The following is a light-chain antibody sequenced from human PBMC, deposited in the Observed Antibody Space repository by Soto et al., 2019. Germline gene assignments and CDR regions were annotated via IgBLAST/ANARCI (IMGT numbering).Light chain of an antibody. CDR1: SGDIGSYNR. CDR2: DVT. Sequence: QSALTQPASVSGSPGQSITISCTGTSGDIGSYNRVSWYQQHPCKAPKLIIYDVTDRPSGVSNRFSGSKSGNMASLTISGLQAEDEAEYYCSSYTNINPRACGFGTGTKLTVL. J-gene: IGLJ1*01. CDR3: SSYTNINPRACG. V-gene: IGLV2-14*03.